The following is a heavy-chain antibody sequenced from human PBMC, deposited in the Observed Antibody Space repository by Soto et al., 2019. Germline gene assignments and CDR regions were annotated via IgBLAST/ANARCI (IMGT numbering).Heavy chain of an antibody. J-gene: IGHJ4*02. CDR1: GFTFSSYA. D-gene: IGHD4-17*01. CDR3: ARAPPDYGDYVSWFGGSY. CDR2: ISGSGGST. Sequence: GGSLRLSCAASGFTFSSYAMSWVRQAPGKGLEWVSAISGSGGSTYYADSVKGRFTISRDNSKNTLYLQMNSLRDEDTAVYYCARAPPDYGDYVSWFGGSYWGQGTLVTVSS. V-gene: IGHV3-23*01.